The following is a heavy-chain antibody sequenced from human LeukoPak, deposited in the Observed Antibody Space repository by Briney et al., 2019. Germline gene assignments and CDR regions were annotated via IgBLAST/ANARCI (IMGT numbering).Heavy chain of an antibody. J-gene: IGHJ3*02. V-gene: IGHV3-7*01. CDR1: GFTFSSYW. CDR3: ASCGYVIPQDAFAI. CDR2: IKQDGSEK. Sequence: GGSLRLSCAASGFTFSSYWMSWVPQAPGKGLEWVANIKQDGSEKYYVDSVKGRFTISRDNAKNSLYLQMNSLRAEDTAVYSCASCGYVIPQDAFAIWGQGTMVTVSS. D-gene: IGHD3-22*01.